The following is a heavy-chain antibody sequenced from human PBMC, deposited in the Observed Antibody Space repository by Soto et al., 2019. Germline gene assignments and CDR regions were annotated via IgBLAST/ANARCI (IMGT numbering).Heavy chain of an antibody. J-gene: IGHJ6*02. CDR3: AKDGYCSSTSCYYYGMDG. Sequence: PGGSLRLSCAASGFTFSSYAMSWVRQAPGKGLEWVSAISGSGGSTYYADSVKGRFTISRDNSKNTLYLQMNSLRAEDTAVYYCAKDGYCSSTSCYYYGMDGWGQGTTVTVSS. V-gene: IGHV3-23*01. CDR1: GFTFSSYA. D-gene: IGHD2-2*03. CDR2: ISGSGGST.